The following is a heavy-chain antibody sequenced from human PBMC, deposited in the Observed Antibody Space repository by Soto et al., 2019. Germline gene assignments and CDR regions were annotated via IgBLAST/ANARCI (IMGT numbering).Heavy chain of an antibody. J-gene: IGHJ3*02. D-gene: IGHD3-16*01. CDR2: IYYSGST. V-gene: IGHV4-30-4*01. CDR1: GGSISSSNW. Sequence: SETLSLTCAVSGGSISSSNWWSWIRQPPGKGLEWIGYIYYSGSTYYNPSLKSRVTISVDTSKNQFSLKLSSVTAADTAVYYCARGVTPLRCDIWGQGTMVTVSS. CDR3: ARGVTPLRCDI.